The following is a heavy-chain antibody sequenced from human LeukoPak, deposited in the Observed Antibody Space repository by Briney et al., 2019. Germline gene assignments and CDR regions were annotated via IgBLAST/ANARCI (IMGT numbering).Heavy chain of an antibody. Sequence: GGSLRLSCAASGFTFTSDWMNWVRQAPGKGLEWVASINQDGSMKYYVDSVKGRFTISRDNAKNSLYLQMNSLRAEDTAVYYCARDAYYDISSEDPHDAFDIWGQGTMVTVSS. CDR3: ARDAYYDISSEDPHDAFDI. V-gene: IGHV3-7*01. CDR2: INQDGSMK. D-gene: IGHD3-9*01. CDR1: GFTFTSDW. J-gene: IGHJ3*02.